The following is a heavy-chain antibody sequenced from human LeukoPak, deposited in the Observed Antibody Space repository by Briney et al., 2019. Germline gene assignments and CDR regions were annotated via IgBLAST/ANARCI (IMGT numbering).Heavy chain of an antibody. J-gene: IGHJ4*02. CDR2: INTNTGNP. Sequence: ASVKVSCKASGYTFTSYAMNWVRQAPGQGLEWMGWINTNTGNPTYAQGFTGRFVFSLDTSVSTAYLQISSLKAEDTAVYYCARNQYYYGSGSYYFGNFDYWGQGTLVTVSS. D-gene: IGHD3-10*01. CDR3: ARNQYYYGSGSYYFGNFDY. CDR1: GYTFTSYA. V-gene: IGHV7-4-1*02.